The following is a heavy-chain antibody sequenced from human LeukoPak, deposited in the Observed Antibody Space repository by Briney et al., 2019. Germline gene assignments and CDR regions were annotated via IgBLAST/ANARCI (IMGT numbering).Heavy chain of an antibody. V-gene: IGHV3-48*03. CDR1: GFTFSSYE. CDR3: ARATRLEGFDP. Sequence: GGSLRLSCAASGFTFSSYEMNWVRQAPGKGLEWVSYISSSGSTIYYADSEKGRFTISRDNAKNSLYLQMNSLRAEDTAVYYCARATRLEGFDPWGQGTLVTVSS. J-gene: IGHJ5*02. D-gene: IGHD6-19*01. CDR2: ISSSGSTI.